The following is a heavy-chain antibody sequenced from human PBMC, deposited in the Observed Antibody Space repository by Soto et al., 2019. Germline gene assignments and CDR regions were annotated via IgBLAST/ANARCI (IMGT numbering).Heavy chain of an antibody. Sequence: QVQLVQSGAEVKKPGASVKVSCKASGYTFTGFFIHWVRQAPGQGLEWMGWINPNSGDTEYAQNFQGWVTMTRDTSISTAYMELSRLRSDDTAVYYCGSGGSTVTREFDYWGQGTLVSVSS. CDR3: GSGGSTVTREFDY. D-gene: IGHD4-17*01. V-gene: IGHV1-2*04. J-gene: IGHJ4*02. CDR1: GYTFTGFF. CDR2: INPNSGDT.